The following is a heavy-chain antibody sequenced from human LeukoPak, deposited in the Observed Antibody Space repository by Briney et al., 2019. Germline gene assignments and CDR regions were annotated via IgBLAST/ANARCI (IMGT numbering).Heavy chain of an antibody. Sequence: PSQTLSLTCTVSGGSISSGDYYWGWIRQPPGKGLEWIGYIYYSGSTYYNPSLKSRVTISVDTSKNQFSLKLSSVTAADTAVYYCAGYCSSTSCYPRGAFDIWGQGTMVTVSS. CDR2: IYYSGST. D-gene: IGHD2-2*01. J-gene: IGHJ3*02. V-gene: IGHV4-30-4*01. CDR1: GGSISSGDYY. CDR3: AGYCSSTSCYPRGAFDI.